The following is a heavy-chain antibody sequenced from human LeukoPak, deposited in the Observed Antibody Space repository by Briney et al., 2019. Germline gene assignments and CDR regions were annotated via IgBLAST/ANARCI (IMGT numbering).Heavy chain of an antibody. CDR2: IYYGGST. V-gene: IGHV4-39*07. D-gene: IGHD2-2*01. CDR1: GGSISSSSYY. Sequence: SETLSLTCTVSGGSISSSSYYWGWIRQPPGKGLEWIGSIYYGGSTYYNSSLKSRVTISVDISRNQFSLKVSSVTAADTAVYFCARDAGHQLSRRNYYAMDVWGQGTTVTVSS. CDR3: ARDAGHQLSRRNYYAMDV. J-gene: IGHJ6*02.